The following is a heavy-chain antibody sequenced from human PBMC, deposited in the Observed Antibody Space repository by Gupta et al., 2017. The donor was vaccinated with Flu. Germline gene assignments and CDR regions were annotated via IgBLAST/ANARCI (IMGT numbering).Heavy chain of an antibody. J-gene: IGHJ4*02. CDR1: GFTFSSYA. D-gene: IGHD3-10*01. CDR3: AKDSEEGVVRGVISFDY. CDR2: ISGSGGST. Sequence: EVQLLESGGGLVQPGGSLRLPCAASGFTFSSYAMSWVRQAPGKGLEWVSAISGSGGSTYYADSVKGRFTISRDNSKNTLYLQMNSLRAEDTAVYYCAKDSEEGVVRGVISFDYWGQGTLVTVSS. V-gene: IGHV3-23*01.